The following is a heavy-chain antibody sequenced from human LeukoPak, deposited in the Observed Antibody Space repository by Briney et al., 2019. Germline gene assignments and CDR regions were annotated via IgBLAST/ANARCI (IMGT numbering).Heavy chain of an antibody. D-gene: IGHD3-22*01. CDR1: GFTYTNYW. CDR2: IKQDGRER. CDR3: ARDAYIDRYFDY. V-gene: IGHV3-7*01. J-gene: IGHJ4*02. Sequence: PGGSLRLSCAASGFTYTNYWMSWVRQAPGKGPEWVANIKQDGRERYYVDSVKGRFTISRDNAKNSMYLQMNSLRADDTAVYYCARDAYIDRYFDYWGQGTLVTVSS.